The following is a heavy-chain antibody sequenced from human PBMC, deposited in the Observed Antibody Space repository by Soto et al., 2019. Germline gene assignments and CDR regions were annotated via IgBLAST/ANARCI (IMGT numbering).Heavy chain of an antibody. D-gene: IGHD3-16*01. CDR1: GFTFSSYA. J-gene: IGHJ5*02. Sequence: PGGSLRLSCSASGFTFSSYAMHWVRQAPGKGLEYVSAISSNGGSTYYADSVKGRFTISRDNSKNTLYLQMSSLRAEDTAVYYCVKESADYDLSFDPWGQGTLVTVSS. CDR2: ISSNGGST. CDR3: VKESADYDLSFDP. V-gene: IGHV3-64D*06.